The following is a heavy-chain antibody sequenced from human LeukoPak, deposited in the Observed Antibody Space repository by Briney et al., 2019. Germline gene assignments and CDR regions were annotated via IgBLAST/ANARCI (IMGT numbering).Heavy chain of an antibody. Sequence: PGGSLRLSCAASGFTLRSSGMHWVRQLPGQALEWVATLPFDGSSTFYADSVKGRFTISRDNAKNSLYLQMNSLRAEDTAIYYCARDLRPFSGYDNLAFDIWGQGTVVTVSS. CDR3: ARDLRPFSGYDNLAFDI. J-gene: IGHJ3*02. D-gene: IGHD5-12*01. CDR2: LPFDGSST. V-gene: IGHV3-30*03. CDR1: GFTLRSSG.